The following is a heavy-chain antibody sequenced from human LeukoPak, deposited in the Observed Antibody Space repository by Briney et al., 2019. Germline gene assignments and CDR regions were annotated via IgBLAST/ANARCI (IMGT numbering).Heavy chain of an antibody. V-gene: IGHV4-39*01. CDR1: GGSISASNYC. Sequence: SETLSLTCTVSGGSISASNYCWGWIRQPPGKGLEWIGTVYYTGITYYNPSLTRRVTISVDMSKNQFSLNLNSVTSADTAVYYCVRHEFSRYRYGFNAFHIWSQGTVVTVSS. D-gene: IGHD5-18*01. J-gene: IGHJ3*02. CDR3: VRHEFSRYRYGFNAFHI. CDR2: VYYTGIT.